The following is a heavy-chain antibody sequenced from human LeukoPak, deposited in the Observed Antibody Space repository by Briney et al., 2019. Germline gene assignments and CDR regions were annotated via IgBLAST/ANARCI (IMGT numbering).Heavy chain of an antibody. CDR1: GYSISSGYY. CDR2: IYHSGST. D-gene: IGHD2-15*01. V-gene: IGHV4-38-2*01. CDR3: ARHDCGGSCYFAFDI. Sequence: PSETLSLTWAVSGYSISSGYYWGWIRQPPGKGLKWIGSIYHSGSTYYNPSLKSRVTISVDTSKNQFSLKLSSVTAADTAVYYCARHDCGGSCYFAFDIWGQGTMVTVSS. J-gene: IGHJ3*02.